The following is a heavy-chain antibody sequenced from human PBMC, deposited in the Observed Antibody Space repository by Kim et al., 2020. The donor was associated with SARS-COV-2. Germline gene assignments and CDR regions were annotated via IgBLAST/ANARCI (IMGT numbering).Heavy chain of an antibody. Sequence: NPSLRSRVTMSVDTSKNQFSLKLNSVTAADTAVYYCARLLITADGGWFDPWGQGTLVTVSS. V-gene: IGHV4-61*07. J-gene: IGHJ5*02. CDR3: ARLLITADGGWFDP. D-gene: IGHD6-13*01.